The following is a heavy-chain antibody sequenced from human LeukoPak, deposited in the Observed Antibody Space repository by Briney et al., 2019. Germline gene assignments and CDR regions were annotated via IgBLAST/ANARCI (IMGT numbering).Heavy chain of an antibody. J-gene: IGHJ4*02. D-gene: IGHD3-22*01. CDR1: GGSISSYY. CDR3: ARHRYYYDSSGYPMGNYFDY. CDR2: IYHSGST. V-gene: IGHV4-59*08. Sequence: SETLSLTCTVSGGSISSYYWSWIRQPPGKGLEWIGSIYHSGSTYYNPSLKSRVTISVDTSKNQFSLKLSSVTAADTAVYYCARHRYYYDSSGYPMGNYFDYWGQGTLVTVSS.